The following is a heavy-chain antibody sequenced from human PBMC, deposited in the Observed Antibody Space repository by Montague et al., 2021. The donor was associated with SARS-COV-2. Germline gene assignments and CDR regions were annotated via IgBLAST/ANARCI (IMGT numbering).Heavy chain of an antibody. J-gene: IGHJ4*02. D-gene: IGHD5-12*01. CDR2: IYYSGST. CDR3: ARHRPLDSIVATVYFDY. Sequence: SETLSLTCTVPGGSISSYYWSWIRQPPGKGLEWIGYIYYSGSTNYNPSLKSRVTISVDTSKNQFSLKLSSVTAADTAVYYCARHRPLDSIVATVYFDYWGQGTLVTVSS. V-gene: IGHV4-59*08. CDR1: GGSISSYY.